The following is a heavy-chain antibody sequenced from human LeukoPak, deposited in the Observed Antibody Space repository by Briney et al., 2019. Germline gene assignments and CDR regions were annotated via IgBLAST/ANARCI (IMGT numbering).Heavy chain of an antibody. CDR2: ISAYNGHT. Sequence: ASVKVSCKASGYTFSGYDVNWVRQATGQGLEWMGWISAYNGHTNYAQKLQGRVTMTTDTSTSTAYMELRSLRSDDTAVYYCGVDILTGYGAFDIWGQGTMVTVSS. V-gene: IGHV1-18*01. CDR3: GVDILTGYGAFDI. CDR1: GYTFSGYD. J-gene: IGHJ3*02. D-gene: IGHD3-9*01.